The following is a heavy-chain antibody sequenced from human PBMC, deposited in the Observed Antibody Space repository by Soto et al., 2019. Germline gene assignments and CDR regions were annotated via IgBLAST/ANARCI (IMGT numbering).Heavy chain of an antibody. CDR3: ARGRQNDGYFDY. D-gene: IGHD1-1*01. CDR1: GFTFSSYY. CDR2: ISGSRSYI. J-gene: IGHJ4*02. V-gene: IGHV3-21*01. Sequence: SLRLSCAASGFTFSSYYMNWVGQAPGKGLEWVSSISGSRSYIYYADSLKGRFTISRDNAKNSLYLQMNSLRAEDTAVYFCARGRQNDGYFDYWGQGTLVTVSS.